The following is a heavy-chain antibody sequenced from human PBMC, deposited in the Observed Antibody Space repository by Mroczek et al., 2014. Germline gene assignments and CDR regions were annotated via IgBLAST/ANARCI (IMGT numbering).Heavy chain of an antibody. D-gene: IGHD1-1*01. Sequence: VQLCSLEREGGKRPGGGRLKISCKGSGYSFTSYWIGWVRHDARERPGVDGESSILVTLIPDTARPSQGQVTISADKSISTAYLQWSSLKASDTAMYYCARGLKLERTVSPGGDYWGQGTLVTVSS. CDR3: ARGLKLERTVSPGGDY. J-gene: IGHJ4*02. V-gene: IGHV5-51*01. CDR2: SILVTLIP. CDR1: GYSFTSYW.